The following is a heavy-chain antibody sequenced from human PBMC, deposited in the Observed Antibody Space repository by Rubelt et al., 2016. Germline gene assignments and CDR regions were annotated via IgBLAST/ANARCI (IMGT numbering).Heavy chain of an antibody. CDR3: ASKQLVISAAFDI. J-gene: IGHJ3*02. Sequence: QVQLVQSGAEVKKPGASVKVSCKASGYTFTSYGISWVRQAPGQGLEWMGWISAYNGNKNFAQKRKGRVTITRDTSASTAYMELSSLRSEDTVVYYCASKQLVISAAFDIWGQGTMVTVSS. CDR2: ISAYNGNK. CDR1: GYTFTSYG. V-gene: IGHV1-18*01. D-gene: IGHD6-13*01.